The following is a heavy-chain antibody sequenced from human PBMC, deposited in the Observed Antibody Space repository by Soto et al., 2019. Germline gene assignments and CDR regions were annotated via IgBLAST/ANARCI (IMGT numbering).Heavy chain of an antibody. V-gene: IGHV3-30*18. CDR1: GFTFNSYG. J-gene: IGHJ4*02. Sequence: GGSLRLSCAASGFTFNSYGMHWVRQAPGKGLEWVTIISYDGSGTYYADSVKGRFTISRDNSKNTLYLQMNSLRVEDTAVYYCAKSPYPSGYYFDYWGQGTLVTVSS. D-gene: IGHD3-3*01. CDR2: ISYDGSGT. CDR3: AKSPYPSGYYFDY.